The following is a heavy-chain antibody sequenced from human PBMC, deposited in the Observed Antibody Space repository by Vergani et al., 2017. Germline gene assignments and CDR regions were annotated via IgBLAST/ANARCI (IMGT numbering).Heavy chain of an antibody. CDR1: GYTFTSFY. J-gene: IGHJ4*02. Sequence: QVQLEQSGAEVKKPGASLKVSCKASGYTFTSFYVHWVRQAPGQGLEWMGWINPNSGATTYAQKFQGRVTMTRDTSITTVYMELSSLRSDDTAVYYCARASSSSWPFDYWGQGTLVTVSS. V-gene: IGHV1-2*02. D-gene: IGHD6-13*01. CDR3: ARASSSSWPFDY. CDR2: INPNSGAT.